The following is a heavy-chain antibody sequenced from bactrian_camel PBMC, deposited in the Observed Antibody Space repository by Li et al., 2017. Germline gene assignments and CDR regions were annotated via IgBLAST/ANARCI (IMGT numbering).Heavy chain of an antibody. CDR2: ILDDGSIT. V-gene: IGHV3S6*01. J-gene: IGHJ4*01. Sequence: HVQLVESGGALVQPGGSLRLSCAASGFTFRTYGMVWVRQSPEKGLEWVSSILDDGSITVYADPVKGRVTISRDNARGTLYLQMNGLKSEDSALYYCAAYYSSGAPYWGQ. D-gene: IGHD2*01. CDR1: GFTFRTYG. CDR3: AAYYSSGAPY.